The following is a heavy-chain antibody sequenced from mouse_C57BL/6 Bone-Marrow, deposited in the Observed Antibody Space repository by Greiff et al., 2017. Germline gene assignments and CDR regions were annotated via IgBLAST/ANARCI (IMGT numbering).Heavy chain of an antibody. V-gene: IGHV7-1*01. D-gene: IGHD1-1*01. Sequence: EVKLVESGGGLVQSGRSLRLSCATSGFTFSDFYMEWVRQAPGKGLEWIAASRNKANDYTTEYSASVKGRFIVSRDTSQSILYLQMNALRAEDTAIYYCARDGGSSYGNYAMDYWGQGTSVTVSS. CDR2: SRNKANDYTT. J-gene: IGHJ4*01. CDR3: ARDGGSSYGNYAMDY. CDR1: GFTFSDFY.